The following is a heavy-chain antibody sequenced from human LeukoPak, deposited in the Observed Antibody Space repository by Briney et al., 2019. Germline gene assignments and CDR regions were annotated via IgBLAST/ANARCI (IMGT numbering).Heavy chain of an antibody. J-gene: IGHJ4*02. D-gene: IGHD3-10*01. V-gene: IGHV4-39*07. CDR1: GGSISSSSYY. Sequence: SETLSLTCNVSGGSISSSSYYWGWIRQPPGKGLEWIGSIYYSGSTYYNPSLKSRVTISVDTSKNQFSLKLSSVDAADTGGYYCARGWNKLLYDYWGQGTLVTVSS. CDR3: ARGWNKLLYDY. CDR2: IYYSGST.